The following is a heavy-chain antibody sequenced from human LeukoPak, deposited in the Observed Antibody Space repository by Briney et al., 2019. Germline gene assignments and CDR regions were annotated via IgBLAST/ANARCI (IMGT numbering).Heavy chain of an antibody. Sequence: SETLSLTCAVYGGSFSGYYWSWIRQPPGKGLEWIGEINHSGSTNYNPSLKSRATISVDTSKNQFSLKLSSVTAADTAVYYCARGKDSSGWSYYYYYYMDVWGKGTTVTVSS. V-gene: IGHV4-34*01. CDR1: GGSFSGYY. CDR2: INHSGST. J-gene: IGHJ6*03. CDR3: ARGKDSSGWSYYYYYYMDV. D-gene: IGHD6-19*01.